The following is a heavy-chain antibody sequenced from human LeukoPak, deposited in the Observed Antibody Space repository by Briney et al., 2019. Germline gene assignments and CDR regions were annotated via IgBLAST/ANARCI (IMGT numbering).Heavy chain of an antibody. J-gene: IGHJ4*02. Sequence: SVKVSCKASGGTFSSYAISWVRQAPGQGLEWMGGIIPIFGTANYAQKFQGRVTITADESTSTAYMELSSLRSEDAAVYYCAREGGSGSYMDYYFDYWGQGTLVTVSS. V-gene: IGHV1-69*13. CDR1: GGTFSSYA. CDR2: IIPIFGTA. D-gene: IGHD3-10*01. CDR3: AREGGSGSYMDYYFDY.